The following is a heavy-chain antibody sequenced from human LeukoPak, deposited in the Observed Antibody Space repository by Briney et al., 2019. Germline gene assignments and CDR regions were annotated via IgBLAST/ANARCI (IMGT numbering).Heavy chain of an antibody. D-gene: IGHD3-3*01. Sequence: SETLSLTCTVSGGSISSGGYYWSWIRQHPGKGLEWIEYIYYSGSTYYNPSLKSRVTISVDTSKNQFSLKLSSVTAADTAVYYCARGGYDFWSGYSRPYYFDYWGQGTLVTVSS. J-gene: IGHJ4*02. V-gene: IGHV4-31*03. CDR2: IYYSGST. CDR3: ARGGYDFWSGYSRPYYFDY. CDR1: GGSISSGGYY.